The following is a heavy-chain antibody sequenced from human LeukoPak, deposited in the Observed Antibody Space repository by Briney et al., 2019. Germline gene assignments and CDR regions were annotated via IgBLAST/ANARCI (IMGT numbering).Heavy chain of an antibody. CDR1: GYTFTSYG. Sequence: GASVKVSCKASGYTFTSYGISWVRQAPGQGLEWMGWISAYNGNTDYAQKFQGRVTMTTDTSTNTAYMDLRSLRSDDTAVYYCALSSGWYLPSFDYWGQGTLVTVSS. V-gene: IGHV1-18*01. D-gene: IGHD6-19*01. J-gene: IGHJ4*02. CDR3: ALSSGWYLPSFDY. CDR2: ISAYNGNT.